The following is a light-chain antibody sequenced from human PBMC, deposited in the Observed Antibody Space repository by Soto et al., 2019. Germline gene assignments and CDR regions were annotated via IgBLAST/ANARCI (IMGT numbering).Light chain of an antibody. J-gene: IGLJ1*01. CDR3: LLSYNGPYV. V-gene: IGLV7-46*01. Sequence: QAVVTQEPSLTVSPGGTVTLPCGSCPGAVTNGHYPHRFQQQAGLAPRTLIYDTTTRHSWTPARFSGSLLGGKAALPLSGAQPEDEAAYYCLLSYNGPYVFGTGTKVPVL. CDR2: DTT. CDR1: PGAVTNGHY.